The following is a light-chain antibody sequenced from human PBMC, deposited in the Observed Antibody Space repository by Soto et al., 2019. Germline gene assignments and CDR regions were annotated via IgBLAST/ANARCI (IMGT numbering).Light chain of an antibody. CDR3: SSYTSSSTLVV. V-gene: IGLV2-14*01. J-gene: IGLJ2*01. CDR2: DVT. CDR1: SSDVGIYNY. Sequence: QSVLTQPASVSGSPGQSITISCTGTSSDVGIYNYVSWYQQHPGKAPKLIIYDVTNRPSGVSNRFSGSKSGNTASLTISGLQGEDEADYYCSSYTSSSTLVVFGGGTTVTVL.